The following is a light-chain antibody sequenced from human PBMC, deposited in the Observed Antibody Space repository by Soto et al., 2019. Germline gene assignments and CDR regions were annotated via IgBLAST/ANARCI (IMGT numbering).Light chain of an antibody. Sequence: DIVMTQSPDSLAVSLGERATINCKSSQSVLYSSNNKNYLAWYQQKPGQPPKLLIYWASTRESGVPDRFSGSGYGTDFTLTISSLQAEDVAVYYCQQYYSTLFLTVGGGTKVEIK. J-gene: IGKJ4*01. CDR1: QSVLYSSNNKNY. V-gene: IGKV4-1*01. CDR3: QQYYSTLFLT. CDR2: WAS.